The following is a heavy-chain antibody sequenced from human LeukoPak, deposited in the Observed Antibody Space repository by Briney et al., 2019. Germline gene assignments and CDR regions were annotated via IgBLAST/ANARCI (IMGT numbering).Heavy chain of an antibody. V-gene: IGHV1-8*03. Sequence: ASVKVSCKASGYTFTSYDINWVRQATGQGLEWMGWMNPNSGNTGYAQKFQGRVTITRNTSISTAYMELSSLRSDDTAVYYCARSYWAPPRGGYYDSSGYLDYWGQGTLVTVSS. J-gene: IGHJ4*02. D-gene: IGHD3-22*01. CDR2: MNPNSGNT. CDR1: GYTFTSYD. CDR3: ARSYWAPPRGGYYDSSGYLDY.